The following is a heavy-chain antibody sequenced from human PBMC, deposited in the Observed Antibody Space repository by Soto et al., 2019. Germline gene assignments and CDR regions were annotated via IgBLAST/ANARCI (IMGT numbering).Heavy chain of an antibody. CDR1: GGSFSGYY. Sequence: SETLSLTCAVYGGSFSGYYWSWIRQPPGKGLEWIGEINHSGSTNYNPSLKSRVTISVDTSKNQFSLKLSSVTAADTAVYYCARGGKRIQLWPGPRYFDYWGQGTLVTVSS. J-gene: IGHJ4*02. D-gene: IGHD5-18*01. CDR3: ARGGKRIQLWPGPRYFDY. CDR2: INHSGST. V-gene: IGHV4-34*01.